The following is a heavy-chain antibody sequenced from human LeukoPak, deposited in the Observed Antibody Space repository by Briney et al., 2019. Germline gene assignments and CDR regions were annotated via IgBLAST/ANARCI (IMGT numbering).Heavy chain of an antibody. CDR3: AKDYYDSSGYIFQH. D-gene: IGHD3-22*01. CDR2: ISGSGGST. Sequence: GSLRLPCGTLGIPFCRYSMSWVRQAPGKGLGWVSAISGSGGSTYYADSVKGRFTISRDNSKNTLYLQMNSLRAEDTAVYYCAKDYYDSSGYIFQHWGQGTLVTVSS. CDR1: IPFCRYS. J-gene: IGHJ1*01. V-gene: IGHV3-23*01.